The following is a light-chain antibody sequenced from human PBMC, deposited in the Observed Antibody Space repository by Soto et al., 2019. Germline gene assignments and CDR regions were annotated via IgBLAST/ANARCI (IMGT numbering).Light chain of an antibody. V-gene: IGKV3-20*01. J-gene: IGKJ1*01. CDR1: QSISTN. CDR3: QQYVTSPEWV. Sequence: ETLMTQSPANLSLSPGETSTLSFMSRQSISTNLAWYQQKLGQAPRLLIYSTSSRATGVPDRFSGSGSGTDFTLTISRLEPEDSAVYYCQQYVTSPEWVFGQGTKVDIK. CDR2: STS.